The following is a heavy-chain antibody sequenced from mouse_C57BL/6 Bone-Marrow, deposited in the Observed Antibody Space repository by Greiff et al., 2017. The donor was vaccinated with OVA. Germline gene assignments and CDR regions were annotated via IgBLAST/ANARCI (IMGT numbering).Heavy chain of an antibody. J-gene: IGHJ2*01. CDR2: IDPSDSYT. CDR1: GYTFTSYW. Sequence: VQLQQPGAELVMPGASVKLSCKASGYTFTSYWMHWVKPRPGQGLEWIGEIDPSDSYTNYNQKFKGTSTLTVDKSSSTAYMQLRSLTSEYSAVYYCARSRWLRFDYWGQGTTLTVSS. D-gene: IGHD2-2*01. CDR3: ARSRWLRFDY. V-gene: IGHV1-69*01.